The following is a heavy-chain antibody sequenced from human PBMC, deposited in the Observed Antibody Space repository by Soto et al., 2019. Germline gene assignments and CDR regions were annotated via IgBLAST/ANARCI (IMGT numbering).Heavy chain of an antibody. CDR2: INHSGST. Sequence: SETLSLTCAVYGGSFSGYYWSWIRQPPGKGLEWIGEINHSGSTNYNPSLKSRVTISVDTSKNQFSLELSSVTAADTAVYYCARAGVYCSGGSCYDYWGQGTLVTVSS. V-gene: IGHV4-34*01. CDR1: GGSFSGYY. J-gene: IGHJ4*02. D-gene: IGHD2-15*01. CDR3: ARAGVYCSGGSCYDY.